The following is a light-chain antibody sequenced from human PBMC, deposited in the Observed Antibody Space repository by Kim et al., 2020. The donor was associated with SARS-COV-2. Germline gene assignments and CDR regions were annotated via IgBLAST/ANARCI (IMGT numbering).Light chain of an antibody. V-gene: IGLV6-57*03. Sequence: KTVTISCTRSSGSMGSNYVQWYQQRPGRAPTTVIYEDNQRPSGVPDRFSGSIDSSSNSASLTISGLKTEDEADYYCQSYDSSNHVVFGGGTQLTVL. J-gene: IGLJ2*01. CDR3: QSYDSSNHVV. CDR1: SGSMGSNY. CDR2: EDN.